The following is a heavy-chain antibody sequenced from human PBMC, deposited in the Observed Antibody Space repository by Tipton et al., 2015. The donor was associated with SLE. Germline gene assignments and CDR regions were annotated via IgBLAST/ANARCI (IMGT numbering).Heavy chain of an antibody. J-gene: IGHJ6*03. D-gene: IGHD2-2*01. CDR1: GASISSGSNY. V-gene: IGHV4-31*03. CDR3: ARVPAFSFYYMDV. CDR2: ISNSGST. Sequence: TLSLTCTVSGASISSGSNYWTWIRQHPGKGLEWIGHISNSGSTYYTPSLKSRVTISVDTSKSHFSLKLSSVTAADTAVYYCARVPAFSFYYMDVWGKGTTVTVSS.